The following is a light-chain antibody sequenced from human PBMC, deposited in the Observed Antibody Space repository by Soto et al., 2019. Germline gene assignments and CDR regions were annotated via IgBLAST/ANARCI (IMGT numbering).Light chain of an antibody. CDR2: AAS. CDR1: QSISSY. J-gene: IGKJ4*01. V-gene: IGKV1-39*01. CDR3: QQSYSTPLT. Sequence: DIQMTQSPSSLSASVGDIVTITCRASQSISSYLNWYQQKPGKAPKLLIYAASSLQSGVPSRFSGSGSGTEFTLTISSLQPEDFATYYCQQSYSTPLTFGGGTKVEIK.